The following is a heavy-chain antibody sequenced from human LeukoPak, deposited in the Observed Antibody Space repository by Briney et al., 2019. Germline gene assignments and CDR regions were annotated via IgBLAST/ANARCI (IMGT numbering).Heavy chain of an antibody. D-gene: IGHD3-22*01. V-gene: IGHV4-59*01. Sequence: SETLSLTCTVSGGSISKYYWRWIRQPPGKGLEWIGYISYSGSTTYNPSLKSRVTISVDTSKNQFSLKLNSVSAADTAVYYCARGPSRFDSAGYWGQGNLVTVSS. CDR2: ISYSGST. CDR3: ARGPSRFDSAGY. J-gene: IGHJ4*02. CDR1: GGSISKYY.